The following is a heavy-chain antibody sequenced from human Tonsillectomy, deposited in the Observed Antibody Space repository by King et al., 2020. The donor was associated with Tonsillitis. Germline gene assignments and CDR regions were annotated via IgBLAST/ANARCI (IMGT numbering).Heavy chain of an antibody. CDR3: ARDRYNWNYNSFDY. CDR2: IKQDGSEK. CDR1: GFTFSSYW. V-gene: IGHV3-7*01. D-gene: IGHD1-7*01. Sequence: VQLVESGGGLVQPGGSLRLSCAASGFTFSSYWMSWVRRAPGKGLEWVANIKQDGSEKFYVDSVKGRFTISRNNAKNSLYLQMNSLRAEDTAVYYCARDRYNWNYNSFDYWGQGTLVTVSS. J-gene: IGHJ4*02.